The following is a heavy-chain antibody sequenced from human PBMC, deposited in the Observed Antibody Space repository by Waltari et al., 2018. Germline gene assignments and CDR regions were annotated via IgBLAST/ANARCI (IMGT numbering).Heavy chain of an antibody. CDR3: ARDLRADFWSGSHNWFDP. CDR2: IYTSGST. Sequence: QVQLQESGPGLVKPSQTLSLTCTVSGGSISSGSYYWSWIRQPPGKGLEWIGRIYTSGSTNYNPSLKSRVTISVDTSKNQFSLKLSSVTAADTAVYYCARDLRADFWSGSHNWFDPWGQGTLVTVSS. D-gene: IGHD3-3*01. V-gene: IGHV4-61*02. J-gene: IGHJ5*02. CDR1: GGSISSGSYY.